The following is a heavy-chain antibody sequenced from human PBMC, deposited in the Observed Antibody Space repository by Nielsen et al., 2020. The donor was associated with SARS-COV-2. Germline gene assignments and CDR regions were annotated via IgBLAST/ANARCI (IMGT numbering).Heavy chain of an antibody. J-gene: IGHJ6*03. CDR3: AREVPGGATQVHYYYYYYMDV. Sequence: GESLKISCAASGFTFSSYSMNWVRQAPGKGLEWVSYISSSSSTIYYADSVKGRFTISRDNAKNSLYLQMNSLRAEDTAVYYCAREVPGGATQVHYYYYYYMDVWGKGTTVTVSS. D-gene: IGHD1-26*01. CDR1: GFTFSSYS. CDR2: ISSSSSTI. V-gene: IGHV3-48*01.